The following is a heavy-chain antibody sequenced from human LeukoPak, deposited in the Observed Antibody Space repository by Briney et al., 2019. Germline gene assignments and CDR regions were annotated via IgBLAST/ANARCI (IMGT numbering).Heavy chain of an antibody. J-gene: IGHJ4*02. CDR1: GFTFSSYS. CDR3: ARDPPDYYDSSGYYDY. CDR2: ISSSSSYI. D-gene: IGHD3-22*01. V-gene: IGHV3-21*01. Sequence: GGSLRLSCAASGFTFSSYSMNWVRQAPGKGLEWVSSISSSSSYIYYADSVKGRFTISRDNAKNSLYLQMNSLRAEDTAVYYCARDPPDYYDSSGYYDYWGQGTLVTVSS.